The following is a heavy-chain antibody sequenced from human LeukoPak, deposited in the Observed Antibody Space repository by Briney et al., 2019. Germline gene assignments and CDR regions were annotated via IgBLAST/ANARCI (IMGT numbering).Heavy chain of an antibody. V-gene: IGHV3-23*01. CDR2: ISASGGST. CDR1: GFTFSSSA. J-gene: IGHJ4*02. Sequence: GGSLRLSCAASGFTFSSSAMSWVRQVPGKGLEWVSGISASGGSTNYADSVRGRFTISRDNSKNTLYVQMNSLRDEDTALYYCARDLEYTSGWYRWYFDYWGQGTLVTVSS. CDR3: ARDLEYTSGWYRWYFDY. D-gene: IGHD6-19*01.